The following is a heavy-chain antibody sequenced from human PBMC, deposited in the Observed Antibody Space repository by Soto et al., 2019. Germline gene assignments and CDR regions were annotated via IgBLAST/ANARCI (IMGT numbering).Heavy chain of an antibody. CDR2: ISGSGDNT. CDR1: GFTFSNYV. D-gene: IGHD2-15*01. J-gene: IGHJ4*02. V-gene: IGHV3-23*01. Sequence: EVHLLDSGGGLVQPGGSLRLSCAASGFTFSNYVMSWVRQAPGKGLGWVSSISGSGDNTYYADSVKGRFTISRDNSKKTLFLQMNSLRAEDTAVYNFAKLPVVLALGFDYWGQGPRVTVSS. CDR3: AKLPVVLALGFDY.